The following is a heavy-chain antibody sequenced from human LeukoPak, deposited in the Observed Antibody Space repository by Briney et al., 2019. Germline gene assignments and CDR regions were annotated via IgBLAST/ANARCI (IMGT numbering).Heavy chain of an antibody. CDR3: ARTVVTDAFDI. CDR1: GFTFSSYW. Sequence: GGSLRLSCAASGFTFSSYWMSWVRQAPGKGLEWVANVKQDGSEKYYVDSVKGRFTISRDNAKNSLYLQMNSLRAEDTAVYYCARTVVTDAFDIWGQGTMVTVSS. J-gene: IGHJ3*02. CDR2: VKQDGSEK. D-gene: IGHD2-21*02. V-gene: IGHV3-7*01.